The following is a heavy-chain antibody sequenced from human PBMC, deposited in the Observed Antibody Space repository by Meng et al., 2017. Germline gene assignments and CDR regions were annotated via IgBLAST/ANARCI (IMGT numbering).Heavy chain of an antibody. Sequence: GESLKISCTASGFTFGDYAMSWVRQAPGKGLEWVGCIRSKAYGGTTEYAASVKGRFTISRDNSKNTLYLQMNSLRAEDTAVYYCSNDDYGDYGAFDYWGQGTLVTVSS. CDR2: IRSKAYGGTT. CDR1: GFTFGDYA. V-gene: IGHV3-49*04. CDR3: SNDDYGDYGAFDY. D-gene: IGHD4-17*01. J-gene: IGHJ4*02.